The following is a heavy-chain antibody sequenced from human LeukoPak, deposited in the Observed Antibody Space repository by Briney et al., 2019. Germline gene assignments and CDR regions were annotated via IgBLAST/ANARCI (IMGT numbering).Heavy chain of an antibody. D-gene: IGHD3-22*01. CDR3: AKAYYDSSGYYDPLDY. V-gene: IGHV3-74*01. CDR2: INSDGSAT. Sequence: GGSLRLSCAASGFTFGSPWMHWVRQAPGKGLVWVSRINSDGSATAYADSVKGRFTISRDNAENTLYLQMNSLRAEDTAVYYCAKAYYDSSGYYDPLDYWGQGTLVTVSS. J-gene: IGHJ4*02. CDR1: GFTFGSPW.